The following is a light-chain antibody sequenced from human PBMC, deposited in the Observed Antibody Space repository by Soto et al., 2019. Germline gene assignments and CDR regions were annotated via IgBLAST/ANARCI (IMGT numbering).Light chain of an antibody. CDR2: GAS. V-gene: IGKV3-15*01. CDR3: QHYNNWPLT. CDR1: QSVSTK. Sequence: EIVMTQSPATLSVSPGERATLSCRASQSVSTKLAWYKQKPGQAPRLLIYGASTRATGIPARFSGSGSGTEFTLTISSLQSEDCAVYYCQHYNNWPLTFGGGTKVEIK. J-gene: IGKJ4*01.